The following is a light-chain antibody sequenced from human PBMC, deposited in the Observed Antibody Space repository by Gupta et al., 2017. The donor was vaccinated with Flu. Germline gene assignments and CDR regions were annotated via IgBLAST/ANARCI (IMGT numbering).Light chain of an antibody. CDR3: QVCEGGSDYPAI. CDR2: DDS. J-gene: IGLJ2*01. V-gene: IGLV3-21*02. CDR1: SIGTKS. Sequence: SYVLTQTPSGSVAPRQTARITCGGKSIGTKSLHWYQEMPGQAPVLVVYDDSDRHSGIPGRFSGSNSGNTATLTIIGVEAGEEADYDGQVCEGGSDYPAIFGGGTKLS.